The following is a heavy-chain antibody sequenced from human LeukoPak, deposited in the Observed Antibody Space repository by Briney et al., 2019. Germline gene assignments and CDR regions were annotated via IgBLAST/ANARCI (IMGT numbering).Heavy chain of an antibody. J-gene: IGHJ4*02. CDR3: ARGEGGEGYYYGPGSYDPFDY. CDR2: INPNSGGT. D-gene: IGHD3-10*01. Sequence: RASVKVSCKASGYTFTGYYMHWVRQAPGQGLEWTGWINPNSGGTNYAQKFQGRVTMTRDTSISTAYMELSRLRSDDTAVYYCARGEGGEGYYYGPGSYDPFDYWGQGTLVTVSS. V-gene: IGHV1-2*02. CDR1: GYTFTGYY.